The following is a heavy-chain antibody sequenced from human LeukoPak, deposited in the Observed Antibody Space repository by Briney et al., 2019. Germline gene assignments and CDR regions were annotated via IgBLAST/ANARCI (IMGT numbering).Heavy chain of an antibody. Sequence: PSETLSHTCTVSDGSISSSSYYWGWIRQPPGKGLEWIGSIYYSGGTYYNPSLKSRVAISVDTSKSQFSLRLYSVTAADTAVYSCAGGRSGTWYNDAFDIWGQGTMVTVSS. J-gene: IGHJ3*02. CDR3: AGGRSGTWYNDAFDI. V-gene: IGHV4-39*01. CDR2: IYYSGGT. CDR1: DGSISSSSYY. D-gene: IGHD6-13*01.